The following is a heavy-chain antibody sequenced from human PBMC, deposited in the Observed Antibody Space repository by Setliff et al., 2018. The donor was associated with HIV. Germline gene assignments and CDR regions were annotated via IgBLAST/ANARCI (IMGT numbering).Heavy chain of an antibody. D-gene: IGHD1-26*01. CDR2: IYHSGST. CDR3: ARRAAATTNFDY. Sequence: SLTCAVSGYSISSGYYWGWIRQPPGKGLEWIGSIYHSGSTFYNPSLKSRVTLSLDTSKNQFSLKVTSVTAADTAVYYCARRAAATTNFDYWGQGTLVTVS. J-gene: IGHJ4*02. V-gene: IGHV4-38-2*01. CDR1: GYSISSGYY.